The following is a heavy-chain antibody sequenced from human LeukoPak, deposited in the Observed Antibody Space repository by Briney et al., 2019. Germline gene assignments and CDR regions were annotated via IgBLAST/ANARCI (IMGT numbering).Heavy chain of an antibody. J-gene: IGHJ6*03. D-gene: IGHD6-13*01. CDR1: GYTFTSYY. V-gene: IGHV1-46*01. Sequence: ASVKVSCKASGYTFTSYYMHWVRQAPGQGLEWMGIINPSGGSTSYAQKFQGRVTMTSNTSISTAYMELSSLRSEDTAVYYRARAVSSSWYSPGYYYMDVWGKGTTVTISS. CDR2: INPSGGST. CDR3: ARAVSSSWYSPGYYYMDV.